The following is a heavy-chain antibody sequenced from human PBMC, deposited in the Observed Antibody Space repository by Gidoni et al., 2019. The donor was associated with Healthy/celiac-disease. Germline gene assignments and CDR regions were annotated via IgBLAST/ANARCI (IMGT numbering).Heavy chain of an antibody. D-gene: IGHD3-9*01. Sequence: EVQLVESGGGLGKPGGSLRLSCAASGFTFSNAWMNWVRQAPGKGLEWVGRIKSKTDGGTTDYAAPVKGRFTISRDDSNNTLYLQMNSLTTEDTAVYYCTPDALQQYYDILTGYYKDDYWGQGTLVTVSS. CDR1: GFTFSNAW. J-gene: IGHJ4*02. CDR2: IKSKTDGGTT. V-gene: IGHV3-15*07. CDR3: TPDALQQYYDILTGYYKDDY.